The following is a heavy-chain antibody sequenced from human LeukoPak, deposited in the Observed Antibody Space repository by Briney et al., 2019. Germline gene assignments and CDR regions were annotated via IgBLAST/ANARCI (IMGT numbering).Heavy chain of an antibody. J-gene: IGHJ4*02. CDR1: GFTFDDYA. Sequence: GGSLRLSCAASGFTFDDYAMHWVRQAPGKGLEWVSGISWNSGSIGYADSVKGRFTISRDNAKNSLYLQMNSLRAEDTAVYYCAKADNYDSSGYFPNWGQGTLVTVSS. CDR3: AKADNYDSSGYFPN. V-gene: IGHV3-9*01. D-gene: IGHD3-22*01. CDR2: ISWNSGSI.